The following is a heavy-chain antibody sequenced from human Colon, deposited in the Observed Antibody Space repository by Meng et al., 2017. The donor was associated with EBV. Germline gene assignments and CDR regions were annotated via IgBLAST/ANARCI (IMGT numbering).Heavy chain of an antibody. V-gene: IGHV4-34*01. CDR1: GGSFHDYY. Sequence: QVHLHQWGQGLLKPSETLSRSCAVYGGSFHDYYWTWIRHPPGKGLEWIGEIDHRGNTKYNPSLKSRVTISLDTSKKQFSLKVSSVTAADSAVYYCARRGPSGNFSPWSQGALVTVSS. CDR2: IDHRGNT. J-gene: IGHJ5*02. CDR3: ARRGPSGNFSP. D-gene: IGHD3-10*01.